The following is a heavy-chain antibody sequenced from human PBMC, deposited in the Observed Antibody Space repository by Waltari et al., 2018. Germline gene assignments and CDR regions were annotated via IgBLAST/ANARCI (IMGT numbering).Heavy chain of an antibody. CDR1: GGSITTNYN. CDR2: MQYRGST. V-gene: IGHV4-39*01. Sequence: QLQLQESGPGLVRPSETLSPPCTVPGGSITTNYNWAWIRQPPGKGLEWMGNMQYRGSTFYNPSLMSRVTISLDTSKNQFSLTLTSVDAADTAVYFCGRIAFGDDGGYLQYWGQGTLVTVSS. CDR3: GRIAFGDDGGYLQY. D-gene: IGHD4-17*01. J-gene: IGHJ1*01.